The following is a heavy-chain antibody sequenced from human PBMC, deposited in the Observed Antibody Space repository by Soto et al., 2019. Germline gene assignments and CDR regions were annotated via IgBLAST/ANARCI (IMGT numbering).Heavy chain of an antibody. D-gene: IGHD6-6*01. CDR2: ISAYNGNK. CDR1: GYMFTTYG. J-gene: IGHJ4*02. Sequence: QVQLVQSGGEVKKPGASVEVSCRTSGYMFTTYGMSWVRQAPGQGLEWMAWISAYNGNKKYAQKFQGRVTMTTNTSTGTVSMELRNLTSEDTGTYFCARTGGGMAARPLEYWGQGTLVTVSS. CDR3: ARTGGGMAARPLEY. V-gene: IGHV1-18*04.